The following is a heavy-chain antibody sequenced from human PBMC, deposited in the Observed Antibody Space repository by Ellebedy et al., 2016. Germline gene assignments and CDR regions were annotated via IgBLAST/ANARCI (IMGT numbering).Heavy chain of an antibody. CDR1: GFSVSSNY. CDR3: ARGNTIPGPEPLDY. D-gene: IGHD1-14*01. V-gene: IGHV3-66*01. J-gene: IGHJ4*02. Sequence: GESLKISCVVSGFSVSSNYFSWVRQAPGKGLEWVSVIYAGGSTFYADSVKGRFTISRDNSKNTLYLQMNRLRAEDTAVYYCARGNTIPGPEPLDYWGQGTLITVSS. CDR2: IYAGGST.